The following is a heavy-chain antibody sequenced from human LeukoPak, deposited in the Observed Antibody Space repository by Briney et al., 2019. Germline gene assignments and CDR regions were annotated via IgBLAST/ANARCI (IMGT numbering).Heavy chain of an antibody. J-gene: IGHJ4*02. Sequence: SETLPLTCTVSGGSISSYYWSWIRQPPGKGLEWIGYIYYSGSTNYNPSLKSRVTISVDTSKNQFSLKLSSVTAADTAVYYCARGNRGVLRYFDWLPDFDYWGQGTLVTVSS. D-gene: IGHD3-9*01. CDR3: ARGNRGVLRYFDWLPDFDY. CDR2: IYYSGST. CDR1: GGSISSYY. V-gene: IGHV4-59*08.